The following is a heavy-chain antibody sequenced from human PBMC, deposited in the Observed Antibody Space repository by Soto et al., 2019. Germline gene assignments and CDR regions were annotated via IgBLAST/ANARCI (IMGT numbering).Heavy chain of an antibody. CDR1: GGSISSYY. CDR3: ARGGSSVYNWNHRIFGNFDY. Sequence: SETLSLTCTVSGGSISSYYWSWIRQPPGKGLEWIGYIYYSGSTNYNPSLKSRVTISVDTSKNQFSLKLSSVTAADTAVYYCARGGSSVYNWNHRIFGNFDYWGQGTLVTVSS. D-gene: IGHD1-20*01. CDR2: IYYSGST. V-gene: IGHV4-59*01. J-gene: IGHJ4*02.